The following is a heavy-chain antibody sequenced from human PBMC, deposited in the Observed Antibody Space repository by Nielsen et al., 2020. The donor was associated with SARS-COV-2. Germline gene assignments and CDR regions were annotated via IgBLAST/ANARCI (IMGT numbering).Heavy chain of an antibody. D-gene: IGHD2-2*01. CDR1: GFTFSSYG. Sequence: GESLKISCAASGFTFSSYGMHWVRQAPGKGLEWVAVISYDGSNKYYADSVKGRFTISRGNAKNSLYLQMNSLRAEDTALYHCAGDLWYCSSTSCYMGAFDIWGQGTMVTVSS. CDR2: ISYDGSNK. V-gene: IGHV3-30*03. CDR3: AGDLWYCSSTSCYMGAFDI. J-gene: IGHJ3*02.